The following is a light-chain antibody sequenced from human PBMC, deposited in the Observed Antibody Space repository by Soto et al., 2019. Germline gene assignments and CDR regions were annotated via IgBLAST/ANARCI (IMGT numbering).Light chain of an antibody. J-gene: IGLJ3*02. CDR2: EVN. V-gene: IGLV2-23*02. CDR3: CSYVGSSILM. CDR1: SSDVGLYNL. Sequence: QSVLTQPASVSGSPGQSITISCTGTSSDVGLYNLVSWYQQLPGKAPKLIIYEVNERPSGISDRFSGSKSGNTASLTISGLQDEVGADYYCCSYVGSSILMFGGGTKLTVL.